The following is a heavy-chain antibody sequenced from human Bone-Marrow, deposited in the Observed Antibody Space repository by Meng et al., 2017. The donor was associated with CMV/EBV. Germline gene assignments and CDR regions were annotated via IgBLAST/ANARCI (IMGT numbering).Heavy chain of an antibody. CDR3: ATGVADFEY. J-gene: IGHJ4*02. CDR1: GYTFTSYD. Sequence: QGQLVKSGAEGKKPGASVKVSCKASGYTFTSYDINSVRQAAGQGLEWMGWMNPNSGNTDYAQKFQGRVTMTRNISKSTAYMDLSSLRSEDTAVYYCATGVADFEYWGQGTLVTVSS. V-gene: IGHV1-8*01. CDR2: MNPNSGNT. D-gene: IGHD6-19*01.